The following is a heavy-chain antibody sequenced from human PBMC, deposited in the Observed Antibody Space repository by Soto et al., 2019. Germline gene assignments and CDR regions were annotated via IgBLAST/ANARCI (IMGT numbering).Heavy chain of an antibody. CDR2: MNPGSGDT. CDR3: ARMASFGSLNWFDP. CDR1: GGTFTNND. J-gene: IGHJ5*01. V-gene: IGHV1-8*01. D-gene: IGHD5-18*01. Sequence: ASVKVSCKATGGTFTNNDVTWVRQATGQGLEWMGWMNPGSGDTGYAQKIQGRVTMTRDISIDTAYRELSSLRSEDTAIYYCARMASFGSLNWFDPWGQGTLVTVSS.